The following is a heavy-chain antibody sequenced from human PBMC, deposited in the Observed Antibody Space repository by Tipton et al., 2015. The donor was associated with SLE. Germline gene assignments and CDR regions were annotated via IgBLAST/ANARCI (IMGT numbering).Heavy chain of an antibody. CDR3: ARGRMTRYGFDI. CDR1: GYTFSNYG. V-gene: IGHV1-18*01. Sequence: QSGLEVKKAGASMKVSCKASGYTFSNYGISWVRQAPGQGLEWMGWISTYNGNTNSAQKLQGRVTMTTDTSTSTAYMELRSLRSDDTAVYYCARGRMTRYGFDIWGQGTMVTVSS. D-gene: IGHD2-21*02. CDR2: ISTYNGNT. J-gene: IGHJ3*02.